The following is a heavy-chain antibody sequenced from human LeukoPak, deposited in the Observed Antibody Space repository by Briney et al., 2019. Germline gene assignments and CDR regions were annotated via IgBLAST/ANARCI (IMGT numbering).Heavy chain of an antibody. CDR1: GFTFSIYA. CDR2: ISGSGGTT. CDR3: AKTYGSGSYYISGGDY. Sequence: GGSLRLSCAASGFTFSIYAMSWVRQAPGKGLEWVSAISGSGGTTYYADSVKGRFTISRDNSKNTLYLQMNSLRAEDTAVYYCAKTYGSGSYYISGGDYWGQGTLVTVSS. J-gene: IGHJ4*02. V-gene: IGHV3-23*01. D-gene: IGHD3-10*01.